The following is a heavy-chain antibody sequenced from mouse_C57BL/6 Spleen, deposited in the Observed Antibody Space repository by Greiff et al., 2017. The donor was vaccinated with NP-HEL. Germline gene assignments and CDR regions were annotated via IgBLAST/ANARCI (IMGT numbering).Heavy chain of an antibody. D-gene: IGHD4-1*01. J-gene: IGHJ2*01. CDR3: ARCKDWEYYFDY. Sequence: VQLQQPGAELVKPGASVKLSCKASGYTFTSYWMHWVKQRPGQGLEWIGMIHPNSGSTNDNEKFKSKATLTVDKSSSTAYMQLSSLTSEDSAVYDCARCKDWEYYFDYWGQGTTLTVSS. CDR1: GYTFTSYW. CDR2: IHPNSGST. V-gene: IGHV1-64*01.